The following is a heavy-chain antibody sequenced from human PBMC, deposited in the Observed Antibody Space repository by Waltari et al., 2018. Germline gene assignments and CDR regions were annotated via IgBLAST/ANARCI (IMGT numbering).Heavy chain of an antibody. CDR3: ARVGCSGGSCYPDAFDI. J-gene: IGHJ3*02. CDR1: GYTFTSYA. CDR2: INAGNGNT. Sequence: QVQLVQSGAEVKKPGASVKVSCKASGYTFTSYAMHWVRKAPGQRLEWMGWINAGNGNTKYSQKFQGRVTITRDTSASTAYMELSSLRSEDTAVYYCARVGCSGGSCYPDAFDIWGQGTMVTVSS. V-gene: IGHV1-3*01. D-gene: IGHD2-15*01.